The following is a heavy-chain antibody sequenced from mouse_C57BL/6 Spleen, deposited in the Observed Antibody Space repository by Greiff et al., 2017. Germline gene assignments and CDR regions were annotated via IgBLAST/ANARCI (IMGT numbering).Heavy chain of an antibody. J-gene: IGHJ4*01. D-gene: IGHD1-1*01. V-gene: IGHV1-82*01. CDR1: GYAFSSSW. CDR2: IYPGDGDT. CDR3: ARSLITTVVATDYAMDY. Sequence: QVHVKQSGPELVKPGASVKISCKASGYAFSSSWMNWVKQRPGKGLEWIGRIYPGDGDTNYNGKFKGKATLTADKSSSTAYMQLSSLTSEVSAVYFCARSLITTVVATDYAMDYWGQGTSVTVSS.